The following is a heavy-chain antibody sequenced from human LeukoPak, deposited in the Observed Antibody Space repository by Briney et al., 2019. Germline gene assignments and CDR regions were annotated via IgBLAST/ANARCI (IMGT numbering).Heavy chain of an antibody. Sequence: GASVKVSCKASGGTFSSYAISWVRQAPGQGLEWMGGIIPIFGTANYAQKFQGRVTITADESTSTAYMELSSLRSEDTAVYYCARDRTGYYDSILPNYFDYWGQGTLVTVSS. D-gene: IGHD3-22*01. CDR1: GGTFSSYA. V-gene: IGHV1-69*13. J-gene: IGHJ4*02. CDR2: IIPIFGTA. CDR3: ARDRTGYYDSILPNYFDY.